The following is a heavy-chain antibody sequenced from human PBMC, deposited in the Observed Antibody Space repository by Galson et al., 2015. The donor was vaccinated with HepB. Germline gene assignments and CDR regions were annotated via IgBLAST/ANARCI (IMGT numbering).Heavy chain of an antibody. V-gene: IGHV4-34*01. J-gene: IGHJ5*02. CDR3: ARTEVSAASTFMT. D-gene: IGHD6-25*01. CDR1: GDSLSEYY. Sequence: ETLSLTCVLYGDSLSEYYWNWIRQTPGKGLEWIVEINDRGHINYNPSFKSRATASVDTSKSRFSLRLTSVSAADTAIYFCARTEVSAASTFMTWGQGTLVTVSS. CDR2: INDRGHI.